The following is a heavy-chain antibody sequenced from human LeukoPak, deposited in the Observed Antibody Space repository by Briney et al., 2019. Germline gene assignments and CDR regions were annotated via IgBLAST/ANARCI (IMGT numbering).Heavy chain of an antibody. CDR2: ISYDGVNE. V-gene: IGHV3-30-3*01. CDR3: ARDYDPQKQLVYVSYFDY. Sequence: PGGSLRLSCAASRFTFSWYAMHWVRQAPGKGLEWVAVISYDGVNEYYADSVKGRFTISRDNSKNTLYLQMNSLRAEDTAVYYCARDYDPQKQLVYVSYFDYWGQGTLVTVSS. J-gene: IGHJ4*02. D-gene: IGHD6-6*01. CDR1: RFTFSWYA.